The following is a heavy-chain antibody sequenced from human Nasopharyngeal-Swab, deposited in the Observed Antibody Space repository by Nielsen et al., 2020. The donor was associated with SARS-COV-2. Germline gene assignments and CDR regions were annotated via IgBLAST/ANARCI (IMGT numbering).Heavy chain of an antibody. V-gene: IGHV3-7*01. CDR2: IKPDGSEK. CDR3: ARVGKVGVAGAFDI. D-gene: IGHD6-19*01. CDR1: GLTFDNHW. Sequence: GESLKISCAASGLTFDNHWMTWVRQAPGKGLEWVATIKPDGSEKYYVDSVKGRFTISRDNAKNSLYLQMNSLRAEDTAVYYCARVGKVGVAGAFDIWGQGTMVTVSS. J-gene: IGHJ3*02.